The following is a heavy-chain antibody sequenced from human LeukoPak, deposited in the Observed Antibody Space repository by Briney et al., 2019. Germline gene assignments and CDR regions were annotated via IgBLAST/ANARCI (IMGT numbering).Heavy chain of an antibody. V-gene: IGHV3-7*01. J-gene: IGHJ4*02. D-gene: IGHD2-2*01. Sequence: PGGSLRRTCAASGFTFSTYWMSWVRQAPGKGLEWVAIIKQDGSEEYYVDSVKGRFTISRDNAKNSLYLQMNSLRAEDTAVYYCARGGNMPDYWGQGALVTVSS. CDR2: IKQDGSEE. CDR3: ARGGNMPDY. CDR1: GFTFSTYW.